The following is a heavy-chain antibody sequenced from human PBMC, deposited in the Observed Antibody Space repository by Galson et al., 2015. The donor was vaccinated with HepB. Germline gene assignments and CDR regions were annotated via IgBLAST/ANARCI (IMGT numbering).Heavy chain of an antibody. Sequence: SLRLSCAASGFTFGAFGMHWVRQAPGQGLEWVSFISYDGSDENYADSVNGRFTISRDNSKNTLYLQLNSLSAADTAFYFCARVRGSTYGHDLDYWGRGTLVTVSS. D-gene: IGHD1-26*01. CDR2: ISYDGSDE. V-gene: IGHV3-30*04. CDR3: ARVRGSTYGHDLDY. J-gene: IGHJ4*02. CDR1: GFTFGAFG.